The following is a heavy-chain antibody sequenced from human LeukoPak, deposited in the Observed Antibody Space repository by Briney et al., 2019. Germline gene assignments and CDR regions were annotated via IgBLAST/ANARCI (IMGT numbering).Heavy chain of an antibody. Sequence: GGSLRLSCAASGFTFSSYEMNWVRQAPGKGLEWVSYISSSGSTIYYADSVKGRFTISRDNAKNSLYLQMNSLRAEDTAVYYCATQYSYGGGGFDYWGQGTLVTVSS. D-gene: IGHD5-18*01. J-gene: IGHJ4*02. CDR2: ISSSGSTI. V-gene: IGHV3-48*03. CDR3: ATQYSYGGGGFDY. CDR1: GFTFSSYE.